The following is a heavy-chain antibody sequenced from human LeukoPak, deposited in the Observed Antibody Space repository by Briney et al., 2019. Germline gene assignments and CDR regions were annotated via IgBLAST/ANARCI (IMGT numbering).Heavy chain of an antibody. V-gene: IGHV3-21*01. Sequence: PGGSLRLSCAASGFTFSNYNMNWVRQAPGKGLEWVSSIRSSTTYVYYADSVKGRFTISRDNAKNSLYLQMNSLRAEDTAVYYCAKDTGISSSWGFDYWGQGTLVTVSS. CDR3: AKDTGISSSWGFDY. D-gene: IGHD6-13*01. CDR2: IRSSTTYV. J-gene: IGHJ4*02. CDR1: GFTFSNYN.